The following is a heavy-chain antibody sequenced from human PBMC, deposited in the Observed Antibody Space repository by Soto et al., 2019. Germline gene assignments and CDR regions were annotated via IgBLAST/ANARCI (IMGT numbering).Heavy chain of an antibody. J-gene: IGHJ6*02. V-gene: IGHV3-23*04. CDR3: AKEFDTSGYYSYYYAMDV. Sequence: EVLLVGSGGGLVKPGGSLRLSCAASGFKFSTFAMSWVRQAPGKGLEWVSSLGDSGTKTYYAASVRGRFIITRDNSKNTVDLQMNSLRAEDTAVYYCAKEFDTSGYYSYYYAMDVWGQGTTVTVSS. D-gene: IGHD3-22*01. CDR2: LGDSGTKT. CDR1: GFKFSTFA.